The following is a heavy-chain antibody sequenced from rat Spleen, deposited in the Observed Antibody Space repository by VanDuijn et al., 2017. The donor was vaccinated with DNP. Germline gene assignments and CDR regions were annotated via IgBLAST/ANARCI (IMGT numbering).Heavy chain of an antibody. CDR3: TRDQDYYYDGGYYPTMDA. V-gene: IGHV2-63*01. CDR1: GFSLTSYG. CDR2: MWYDGDT. J-gene: IGHJ4*01. D-gene: IGHD1-12*02. Sequence: QVQLKESGPGLVQPSQTLSLTCTVSGFSLTSYGVSWVRQPSGRGPEWMGKMWYDGDTAYNSALKSRLSISRDTSKNQVFLKMNSLQTADTGTYYCTRDQDYYYDGGYYPTMDAWGQGTSVTVSS.